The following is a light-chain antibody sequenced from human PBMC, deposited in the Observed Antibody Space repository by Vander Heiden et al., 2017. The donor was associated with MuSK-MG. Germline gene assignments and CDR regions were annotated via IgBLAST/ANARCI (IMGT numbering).Light chain of an antibody. J-gene: IGKJ1*01. CDR1: QSISSY. Sequence: DIQMTQSPSSLSASVGDRVTITCRASQSISSYLNWYLQKPGKAPKLLIYGASHLHSGVPSRFSASGSGTDFTLTIGSLQPEDFATYYCQQSYSAPATFGRGTRVETK. CDR2: GAS. CDR3: QQSYSAPAT. V-gene: IGKV1-39*01.